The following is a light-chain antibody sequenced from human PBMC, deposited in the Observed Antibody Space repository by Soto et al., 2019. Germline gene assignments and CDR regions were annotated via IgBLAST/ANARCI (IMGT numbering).Light chain of an antibody. J-gene: IGKJ2*01. CDR1: QGISNY. V-gene: IGKV1-16*01. CDR2: AAS. CDR3: QEYITPPYT. Sequence: DIQMTQSPSSLSASVGDRVTITCRASQGISNYLAWFQQKPGKAHQSLIYAASTLKSGVPSRFSGSASGTDFTLTISSLQPEDSATYYCQEYITPPYTFGQGTKVEIK.